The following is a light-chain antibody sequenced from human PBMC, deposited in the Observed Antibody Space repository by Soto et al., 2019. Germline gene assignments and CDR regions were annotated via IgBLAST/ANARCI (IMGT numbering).Light chain of an antibody. J-gene: IGKJ5*01. Sequence: EVVMTQSPATLSVSPGDRATLSCRASQSVGTNLAWYQQKPGQAPRLLIYGASTRATGIPARFSGSGSGTEFTLTISSLQSEDFAVYYCQQYNNWSPITFGQGTRLEIK. CDR1: QSVGTN. CDR2: GAS. V-gene: IGKV3-15*01. CDR3: QQYNNWSPIT.